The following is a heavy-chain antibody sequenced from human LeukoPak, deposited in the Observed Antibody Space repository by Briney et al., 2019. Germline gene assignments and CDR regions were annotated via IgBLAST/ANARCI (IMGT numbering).Heavy chain of an antibody. CDR3: ARDITDNWFDP. Sequence: ASVKVSCKASGYTFTGYFMHWVRQAPGQGLEWMGWINPNSGATNYAQKFQGRVTMTRDTSISTAYMELSRLRSDDTAVYYCARDITDNWFDPWGQGTLVTVSS. J-gene: IGHJ5*02. CDR2: INPNSGAT. CDR1: GYTFTGYF. V-gene: IGHV1-2*02. D-gene: IGHD1-14*01.